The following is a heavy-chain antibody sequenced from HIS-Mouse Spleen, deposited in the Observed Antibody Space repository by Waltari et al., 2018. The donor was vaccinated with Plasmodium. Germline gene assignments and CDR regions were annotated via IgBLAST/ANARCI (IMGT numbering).Heavy chain of an antibody. D-gene: IGHD5-12*01. CDR2: ISYDGSNK. CDR3: AREDGGGIVATITRVADWFDP. V-gene: IGHV3-30-3*01. Sequence: QVQLVESGGGAVQPGRSLSLSCAASGFTFSSYAIHWVRQAPGKGREWVAVISYDGSNKYYADSVKGRFTISRDNSKNTLYLQMNSLRAEDTAVYYCAREDGGGIVATITRVADWFDPWGQGTLVTVSS. CDR1: GFTFSSYA. J-gene: IGHJ5*02.